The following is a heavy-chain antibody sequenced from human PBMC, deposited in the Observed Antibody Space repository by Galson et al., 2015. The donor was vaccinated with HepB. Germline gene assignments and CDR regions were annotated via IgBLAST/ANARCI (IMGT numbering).Heavy chain of an antibody. V-gene: IGHV1-3*01. D-gene: IGHD2-15*01. J-gene: IGHJ4*02. CDR3: ARVPFGTYCSGGSCPSEYYFDY. CDR1: GYTFTSYA. CDR2: INAGNGNT. Sequence: SVKVSCKASGYTFTSYAMHWVRQAPGQRLEWMGWINAGNGNTKYSQKFQGRVTITRDTSASTAYMELSSLRSEDTAVYYCARVPFGTYCSGGSCPSEYYFDYWGQGTLVTVSS.